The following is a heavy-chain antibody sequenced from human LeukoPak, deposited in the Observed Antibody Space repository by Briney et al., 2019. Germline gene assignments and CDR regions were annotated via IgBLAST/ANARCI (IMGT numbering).Heavy chain of an antibody. CDR1: GGSISSSNYF. D-gene: IGHD5-18*01. CDR3: ARGEWIQRWLSY. CDR2: IYYSGST. V-gene: IGHV4-39*01. J-gene: IGHJ4*02. Sequence: SETLSLTCTVSGGSISSSNYFWGWIRQPPGKGLEWIGSIYYSGSTYYNPSLKSRGTISDDTSKNQFSLKLSAVTATDTAVYYCARGEWIQRWLSYWGQGTLVTVSS.